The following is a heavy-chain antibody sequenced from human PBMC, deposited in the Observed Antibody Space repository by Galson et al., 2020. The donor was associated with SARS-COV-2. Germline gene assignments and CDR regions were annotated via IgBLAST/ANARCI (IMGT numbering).Heavy chain of an antibody. D-gene: IGHD5-12*01. V-gene: IGHV3-30-3*01. Sequence: GGSLRLSCAASGFTFSSYAMHWVRQAPGKGLEWVAVISYDGSNKYYADSVKGRFTISRDNSKNTLYLQMNSLRAEDTAVYYCARALRYSGYEGWGQGTLVTVAS. CDR1: GFTFSSYA. CDR2: ISYDGSNK. CDR3: ARALRYSGYEG. J-gene: IGHJ4*02.